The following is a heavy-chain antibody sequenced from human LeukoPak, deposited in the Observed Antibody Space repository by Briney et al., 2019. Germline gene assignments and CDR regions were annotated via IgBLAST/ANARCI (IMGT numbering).Heavy chain of an antibody. CDR3: ARGRKITDTTRRYFDY. V-gene: IGHV3-21*01. Sequence: PGRSLCPSCALSGFTSTSYSVNWVRQAARNGRGWVSSMSMSSSNIYYADSVKRLFTISRDNAKNSLYMQMDSLRAEDTAEYYCARGRKITDTTRRYFDYWGQGTLVTVSS. CDR2: MSMSSSNI. J-gene: IGHJ4*02. CDR1: GFTSTSYS. D-gene: IGHD1-1*01.